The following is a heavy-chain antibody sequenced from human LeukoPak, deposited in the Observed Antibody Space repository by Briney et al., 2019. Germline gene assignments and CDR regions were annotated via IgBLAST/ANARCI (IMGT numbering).Heavy chain of an antibody. J-gene: IGHJ4*02. CDR1: GGSISSYY. CDR2: IYYSGST. D-gene: IGHD6-13*01. Sequence: SETLSLTCTVSGGSISSYYWSWIRQPPGKGLEWIGYIYYSGSTNYNPSLKSRVTISVDTSKNQFSLKLSSMTAADTAVYYCARQTAAATPFDYWGQGTLVTVSS. V-gene: IGHV4-59*08. CDR3: ARQTAAATPFDY.